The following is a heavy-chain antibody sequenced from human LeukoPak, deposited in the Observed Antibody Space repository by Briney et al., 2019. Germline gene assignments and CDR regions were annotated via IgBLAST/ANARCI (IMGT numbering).Heavy chain of an antibody. CDR3: ARAKDNSGRDGFDI. CDR1: GFTFSTYG. D-gene: IGHD6-19*01. V-gene: IGHV3-33*01. CDR2: IWYDGSNK. J-gene: IGHJ3*02. Sequence: GGSLRLSCAASGFTFSTYGIHWVRQAPGEGLEWVAVIWYDGSNKYYADSVKGRFTISRDNSKNKLYLQMNSLRAEDTAVYYCARAKDNSGRDGFDIWGQGTMVTVSS.